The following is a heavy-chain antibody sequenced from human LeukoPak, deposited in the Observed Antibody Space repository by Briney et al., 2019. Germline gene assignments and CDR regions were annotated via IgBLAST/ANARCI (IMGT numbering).Heavy chain of an antibody. CDR2: IYYSGST. CDR3: AREWSSGWAEFDY. D-gene: IGHD6-25*01. CDR1: GGSISSYY. Sequence: SETLSLTCTVSGGSISSYYWNWIRQPPGEGLEWIGYIYYSGSTNYNPSLKGRVTISVDTSKNQFSLNLTSVTAADTAVYYCAREWSSGWAEFDYWGQGTLVTVSS. J-gene: IGHJ4*02. V-gene: IGHV4-59*01.